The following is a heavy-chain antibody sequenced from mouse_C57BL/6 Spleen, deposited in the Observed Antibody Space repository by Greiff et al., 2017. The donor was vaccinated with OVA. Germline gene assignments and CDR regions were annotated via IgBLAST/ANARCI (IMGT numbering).Heavy chain of an antibody. CDR1: GYTFTSYW. J-gene: IGHJ4*01. Sequence: VKLQQPGAELVKPGASVKLSCKASGYTFTSYWMHWVKQRPGQGLEWIGMIHPNSGSTNYNEKFKSKATLTVDKSSSTAYMQLSSLTSEDSAVYYCAREGSSLGGSSYYYAMDYWGQGTSVTVSS. CDR2: IHPNSGST. CDR3: AREGSSLGGSSYYYAMDY. V-gene: IGHV1-64*01. D-gene: IGHD1-1*01.